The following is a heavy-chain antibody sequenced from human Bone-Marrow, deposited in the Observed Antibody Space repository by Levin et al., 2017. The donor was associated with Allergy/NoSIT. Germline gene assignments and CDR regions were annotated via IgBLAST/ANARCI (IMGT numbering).Heavy chain of an antibody. CDR2: IYSGGST. D-gene: IGHD6-19*01. J-gene: IGHJ5*02. CDR3: AGSIAVAGSGNWFDP. V-gene: IGHV3-53*01. Sequence: GASVKVSCAASGFTVSSNYMSWVRQAPGKGLEWVSVIYSGGSTYYADSVKGRFTISRDNSKNTLYLQMNSLRAEDTAVYYCAGSIAVAGSGNWFDPWGQGTLVTVSS. CDR1: GFTVSSNY.